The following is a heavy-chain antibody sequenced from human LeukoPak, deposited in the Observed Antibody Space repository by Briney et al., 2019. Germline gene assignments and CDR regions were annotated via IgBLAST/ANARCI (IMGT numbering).Heavy chain of an antibody. D-gene: IGHD3-22*01. CDR2: ISSSSTI. Sequence: PGGSLRLSCAASGFTFSDYYMSWIRQAPGKGLEWVSYISSSSTIYYADSVKGRFTISRDNAKNSLYLQMNSLRAEDTAVYYCARGSTYYDSSGQVPFDYWGQGTLVTVSS. CDR1: GFTFSDYY. J-gene: IGHJ4*02. V-gene: IGHV3-69-1*01. CDR3: ARGSTYYDSSGQVPFDY.